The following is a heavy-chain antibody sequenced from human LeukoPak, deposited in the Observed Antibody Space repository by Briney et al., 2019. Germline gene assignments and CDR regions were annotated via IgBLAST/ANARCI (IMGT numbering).Heavy chain of an antibody. CDR1: GFTFSSSS. CDR3: AKGSGWYV. J-gene: IGHJ4*02. Sequence: PGGSLRLSCAASGFTFSSSSMSWVRQAPGKGLEWVSVISGSGGSTDYADSVKGRFIISRDNSKNTLYLQINSLRAEDTAVYYCAKGSGWYVWGQGTLVTVSS. V-gene: IGHV3-23*01. D-gene: IGHD6-19*01. CDR2: ISGSGGST.